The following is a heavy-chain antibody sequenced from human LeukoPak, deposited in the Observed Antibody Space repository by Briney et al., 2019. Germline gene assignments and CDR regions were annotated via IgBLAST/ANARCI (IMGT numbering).Heavy chain of an antibody. D-gene: IGHD2-2*01. V-gene: IGHV4-61*02. J-gene: IGHJ5*02. Sequence: SETLSLTCTVSGGSISSGSYYWSWIRQPAGKGLEWIGRIYTSGSTNYNPSLKSRVTISVDTSKNQFSLKLSSVTAADTAVYYCARDSAPAWFDPWGQGTLVTVSS. CDR2: IYTSGST. CDR1: GGSISSGSYY. CDR3: ARDSAPAWFDP.